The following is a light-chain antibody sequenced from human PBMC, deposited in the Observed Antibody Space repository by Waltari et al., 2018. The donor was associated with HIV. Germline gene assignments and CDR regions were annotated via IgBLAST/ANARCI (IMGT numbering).Light chain of an antibody. V-gene: IGKV1-33*01. CDR1: QDIINY. CDR2: DAS. CDR3: QQYGDLPWT. J-gene: IGKJ1*01. Sequence: DIQMTLSPSSLSASVGDRVTITCQASQDIINYLNWYQQKPGQAPKILIYDASNLETGVPSRFSGSGSGTHFTFTISSLQPEDVAVYYCQQYGDLPWTFGKGAKVELK.